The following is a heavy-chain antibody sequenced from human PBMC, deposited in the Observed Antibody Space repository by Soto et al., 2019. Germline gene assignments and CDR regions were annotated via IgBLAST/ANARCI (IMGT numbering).Heavy chain of an antibody. D-gene: IGHD5-12*01. CDR2: TYYRSKWYN. Sequence: SQTLSLTCVISGDSVSSNSAAWNWIRQSPSRGLEWLGRTYYRSKWYNDYAVSVKSRITINPDTSKNQFSLQLNSVTPEDTAVYYCATARVDIVANDAFDIWGQGTMVTVS. V-gene: IGHV6-1*01. J-gene: IGHJ3*02. CDR1: GDSVSSNSAA. CDR3: ATARVDIVANDAFDI.